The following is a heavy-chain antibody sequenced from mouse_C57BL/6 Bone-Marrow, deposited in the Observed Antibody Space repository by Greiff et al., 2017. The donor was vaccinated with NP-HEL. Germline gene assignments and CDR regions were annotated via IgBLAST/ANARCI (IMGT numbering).Heavy chain of an antibody. Sequence: EVMLVESGGGLVQPGGSMKLSCVASGFTFSNYWMNWVRQSPEKGLEWVAQIRLKSDNYATHYAESVKGRFTISRDDSKSSVYLQMNNLRAEDTGIYYCTGYYSIYYAMDDWGQGTSVTVSS. CDR2: IRLKSDNYAT. J-gene: IGHJ4*01. CDR3: TGYYSIYYAMDD. V-gene: IGHV6-3*01. CDR1: GFTFSNYW. D-gene: IGHD2-5*01.